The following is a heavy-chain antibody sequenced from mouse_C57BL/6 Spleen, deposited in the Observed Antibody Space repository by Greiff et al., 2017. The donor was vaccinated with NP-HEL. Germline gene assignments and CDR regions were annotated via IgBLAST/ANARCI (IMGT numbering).Heavy chain of an antibody. V-gene: IGHV1-26*01. CDR2: INPNNGGT. D-gene: IGHD1-1*01. CDR3: ARSYGSSWDY. Sequence: VQLQQSGPELVKPGASVKISCKASGYTFTDYYMNWVKQSHGKSLEWIGDINPNNGGTSYNQKFKGKATLTVDKSSSTAYMELRSLTSEDSAVYYCARSYGSSWDYWGQGTTLTVSS. J-gene: IGHJ2*01. CDR1: GYTFTDYY.